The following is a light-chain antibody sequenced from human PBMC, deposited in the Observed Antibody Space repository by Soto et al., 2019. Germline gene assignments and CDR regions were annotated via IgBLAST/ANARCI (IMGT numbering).Light chain of an antibody. Sequence: EIVLTQSPDALSLSPGERVSLSCRASRPVVRQYIAWYHQKPGQAPRLLIHDAVSRATGIPDRFSGSDSASGTDFTLCISRLEPEACGVFDCQQNGRSPTFGPGTKVEVK. V-gene: IGKV3-20*01. J-gene: IGKJ3*01. CDR3: QQNGRSPT. CDR1: RPVVRQY. CDR2: DAV.